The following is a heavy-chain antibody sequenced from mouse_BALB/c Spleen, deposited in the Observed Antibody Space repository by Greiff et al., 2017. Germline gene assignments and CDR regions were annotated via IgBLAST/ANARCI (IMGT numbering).Heavy chain of an antibody. Sequence: QVQLQQSGPGLVAPSQSLSITCTVSGFSLTSYGVHWVRQPPGKGLEWLGVIWAGGSTNYNSALMSRLSISKDNSKSQVFLKMNSLQTDDTAMYYCARFPPSMITTWAMDYWGQGTSVTVSS. CDR2: IWAGGST. CDR3: ARFPPSMITTWAMDY. J-gene: IGHJ4*01. V-gene: IGHV2-9*02. CDR1: GFSLTSYG. D-gene: IGHD2-4*01.